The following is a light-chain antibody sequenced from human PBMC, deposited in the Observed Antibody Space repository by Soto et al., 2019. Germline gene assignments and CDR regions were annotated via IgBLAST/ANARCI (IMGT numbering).Light chain of an antibody. CDR2: EGS. CDR1: SSDVGSYNL. V-gene: IGLV2-23*03. J-gene: IGLJ2*01. Sequence: QSVLTQPASVSGSPGQSITISCTGTSSDVGSYNLVSWYQQHPGKAPKLMIYEGSKRPSGVSNRFSGSKSGNTAFLTISGLQAEDEADYYCCSYAGSSTFVFGGGTKLTVL. CDR3: CSYAGSSTFV.